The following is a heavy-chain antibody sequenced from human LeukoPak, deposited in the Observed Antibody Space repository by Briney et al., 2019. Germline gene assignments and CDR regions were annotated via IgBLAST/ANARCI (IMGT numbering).Heavy chain of an antibody. Sequence: ASVKVSCTASGYTFPSFYINWVRQASGQGLEGVGWMNPHSGKTGFAQKFQGRVTLTRNTSISTVYMELSSLRSEDSAIYYCARRNWAYWYFDLWGRGAPVTVSS. J-gene: IGHJ2*01. CDR3: ARRNWAYWYFDL. CDR1: GYTFPSFY. D-gene: IGHD1-1*01. CDR2: MNPHSGKT. V-gene: IGHV1-8*01.